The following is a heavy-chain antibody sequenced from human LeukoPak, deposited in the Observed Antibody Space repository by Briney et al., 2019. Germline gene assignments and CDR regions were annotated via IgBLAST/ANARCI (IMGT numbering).Heavy chain of an antibody. Sequence: SETLSLTCTVPGGSISSSNYYWGWIRQPPRKGLEWIGNIYYSGSTYYKPSLKTRVTISVDTSKNQFSLKLTSVTAADTAVYYCARHASVDGNWPRPLDYWGQGSLVTVSS. D-gene: IGHD6-19*01. CDR3: ARHASVDGNWPRPLDY. J-gene: IGHJ4*02. V-gene: IGHV4-39*01. CDR2: IYYSGST. CDR1: GGSISSSNYY.